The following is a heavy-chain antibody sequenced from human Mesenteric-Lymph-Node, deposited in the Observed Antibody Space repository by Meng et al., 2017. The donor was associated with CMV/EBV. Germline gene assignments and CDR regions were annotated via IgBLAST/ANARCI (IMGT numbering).Heavy chain of an antibody. Sequence: GGSLRLSCAASGFTFNTYAMHWVRQVPGKGLEWMAVIAYHGGSDYYADSVKGRFTISRDNSKNTVSLQMNSLTAEDTAVYFCARGAKYNWNWEYFDLWGRGTLVTVSS. CDR3: ARGAKYNWNWEYFDL. D-gene: IGHD1-7*01. J-gene: IGHJ2*01. V-gene: IGHV3-30-3*01. CDR2: IAYHGGSD. CDR1: GFTFNTYA.